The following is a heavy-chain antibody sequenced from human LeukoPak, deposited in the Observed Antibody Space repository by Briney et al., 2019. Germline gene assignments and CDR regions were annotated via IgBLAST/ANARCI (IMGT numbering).Heavy chain of an antibody. D-gene: IGHD3-10*01. Sequence: SETLSLTCTGSGGSISSYYWSWIRQPPGKGLEWIGYIYYSGSTNYNPSLMSRVTISVDTSKNQFSLKLSSVTAADTAVYYCARLVLWFGEFYYFDYWGQGTLVTVSS. V-gene: IGHV4-59*08. CDR3: ARLVLWFGEFYYFDY. CDR1: GGSISSYY. CDR2: IYYSGST. J-gene: IGHJ4*02.